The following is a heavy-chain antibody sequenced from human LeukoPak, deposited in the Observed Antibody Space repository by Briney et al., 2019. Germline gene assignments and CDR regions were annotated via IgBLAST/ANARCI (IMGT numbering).Heavy chain of an antibody. Sequence: SGTLSLTCAVSGGSISSSNWWSWVRQPPGKGLGWIGYIYYSGSTNYNPSLKSRVTISVDTSKNQFSLKLSSVTAADTAVYYCARVASGWPHDAFDIWGQGTMDTVSS. V-gene: IGHV4-4*02. CDR2: IYYSGST. D-gene: IGHD6-19*01. J-gene: IGHJ3*02. CDR1: GGSISSSNW. CDR3: ARVASGWPHDAFDI.